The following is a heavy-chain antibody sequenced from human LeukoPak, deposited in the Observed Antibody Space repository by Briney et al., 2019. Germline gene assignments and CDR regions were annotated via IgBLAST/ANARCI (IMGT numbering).Heavy chain of an antibody. J-gene: IGHJ4*02. Sequence: PGGSLRLSFAASGFAFSNYDMLWVRQVTGKGLEWVSAINTSADTYYPDSVKGRFTISRENAKSSLYLQMNRLRVGDTAVYYCVRAPPGTGWLIDHWGQGTLVAVSS. CDR2: INTSADT. V-gene: IGHV3-13*04. CDR1: GFAFSNYD. D-gene: IGHD6-19*01. CDR3: VRAPPGTGWLIDH.